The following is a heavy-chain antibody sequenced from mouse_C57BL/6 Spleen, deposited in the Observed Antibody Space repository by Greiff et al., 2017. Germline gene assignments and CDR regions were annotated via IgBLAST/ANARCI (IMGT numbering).Heavy chain of an antibody. CDR2: IYPGSGST. V-gene: IGHV1-55*01. J-gene: IGHJ2*01. Sequence: QVQLQQPGAELVKPGASVKMSCKASGYTFTSYWITWVKQRPGQGLEWIGDIYPGSGSTNYNEKFKSKATLTVDTSSSTAYMQLSSLTSEDSAVYYYARGSDYYGRSYLYYFDCWGQGTTLTGSS. CDR3: ARGSDYYGRSYLYYFDC. D-gene: IGHD1-1*01. CDR1: GYTFTSYW.